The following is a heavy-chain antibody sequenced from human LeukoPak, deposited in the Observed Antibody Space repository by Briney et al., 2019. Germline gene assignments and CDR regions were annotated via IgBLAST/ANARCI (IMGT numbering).Heavy chain of an antibody. J-gene: IGHJ4*02. CDR2: ISGTGGST. CDR1: GFTFSSYG. D-gene: IGHD3-3*01. Sequence: QPGGSLRLSCAASGFTFSSYGMTWVRQAPGKGLEWVSAISGTGGSTYYADSVKGRFTISRDNAKNSLYLQMNSLRAEDTAVYYCARVFWSGYYSPYYFDYWGQGTLVTVSS. V-gene: IGHV3-23*01. CDR3: ARVFWSGYYSPYYFDY.